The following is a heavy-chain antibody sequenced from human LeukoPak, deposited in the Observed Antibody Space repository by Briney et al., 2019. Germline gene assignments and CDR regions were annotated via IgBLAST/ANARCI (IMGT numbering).Heavy chain of an antibody. Sequence: ASETLSLTCDVYGGAFNSHYWTWICQPPPNGLLWIGEINYRCTTNYDPSLRSRVSLSVDTSKDQFSLRLHSLTAADTAVYYCARGRGHIRDPWNVITVKEKGPFLDFWGQGVLVSVSS. CDR2: INYRCTT. D-gene: IGHD3-3*01. CDR3: ARGRGHIRDPWNVITVKEKGPFLDF. J-gene: IGHJ4*02. CDR1: GGAFNSHY. V-gene: IGHV4-34*01.